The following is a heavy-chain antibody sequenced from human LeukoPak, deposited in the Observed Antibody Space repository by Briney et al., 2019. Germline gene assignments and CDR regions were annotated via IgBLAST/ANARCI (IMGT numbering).Heavy chain of an antibody. CDR3: ARVGIAVAGTGSWFDP. CDR1: GYTFTSYG. V-gene: IGHV1-18*01. D-gene: IGHD6-19*01. CDR2: ISAYNGNT. Sequence: ASVKVSCKASGYTFTSYGISWVRQAPGQGLEWMGWISAYNGNTNYAQKLQGRVTMATDTSTSTAYMELRSLRSDDTAVYYCARVGIAVAGTGSWFDPWGQGTLVTVSS. J-gene: IGHJ5*02.